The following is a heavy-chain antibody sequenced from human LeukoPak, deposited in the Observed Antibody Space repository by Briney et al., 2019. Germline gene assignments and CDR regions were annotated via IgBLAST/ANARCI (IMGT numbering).Heavy chain of an antibody. CDR2: IYYSGST. D-gene: IGHD2/OR15-2a*01. CDR1: GGSISSYY. J-gene: IGHJ4*02. V-gene: IGHV4-59*01. CDR3: AREVKVGNTDTGYYFDY. Sequence: SETLSLTCTVSGGSISSYYWSWIRQPPGKGLEWIGYIYYSGSTSYNPSLKSRVTISADTSESQFSLKLNSVTAADTALYYCAREVKVGNTDTGYYFDYWGQGILVTVSS.